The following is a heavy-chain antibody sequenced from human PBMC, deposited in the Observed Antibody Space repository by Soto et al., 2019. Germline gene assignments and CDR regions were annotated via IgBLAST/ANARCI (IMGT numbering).Heavy chain of an antibody. CDR2: ISAFNHKA. CDR3: ARQHNDLWTDSPDFDY. CDR1: GYNYNNYG. V-gene: IGHV1-18*04. D-gene: IGHD3-9*01. J-gene: IGHJ4*02. Sequence: QVQLVQSGGEVKKPGASVKVSCKAAGYNYNNYGVTWVLQAPGQGLEWMGWISAFNHKANYAPNIQDRGTMNIDKSTNTAHMEMRSLRPDDTAVYYCARQHNDLWTDSPDFDYWGQGPLVTVS.